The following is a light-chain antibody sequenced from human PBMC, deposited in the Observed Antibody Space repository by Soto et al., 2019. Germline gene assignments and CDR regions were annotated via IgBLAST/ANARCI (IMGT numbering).Light chain of an antibody. CDR3: QQRSHSPPLYT. CDR1: QSVSSY. CDR2: DAS. J-gene: IGKJ2*01. Sequence: EIVLTQSPATLSLSPGERATLSCRASQSVSSYLAWYQQKPGQAPRLLIYDASNRATGIPARFSGSGSGTDFTLTISSREPEDFAVYYCQQRSHSPPLYTFGHGTKLEIK. V-gene: IGKV3-11*01.